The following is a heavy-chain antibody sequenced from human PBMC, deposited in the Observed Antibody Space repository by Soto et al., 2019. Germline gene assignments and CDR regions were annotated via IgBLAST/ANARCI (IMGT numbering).Heavy chain of an antibody. Sequence: GGSLRLSCTASGLTFSGYEMNWVRQAPGKGLEWVSSISGSGSSISYADSVRGRFIITRDNAENSLCLQMNSLRAEDTAVYYCATDSGSYSGYSYYAMDVWGQGTTVTVSS. V-gene: IGHV3-48*03. CDR2: ISGSGSSI. D-gene: IGHD1-26*01. CDR3: ATDSGSYSGYSYYAMDV. CDR1: GLTFSGYE. J-gene: IGHJ6*02.